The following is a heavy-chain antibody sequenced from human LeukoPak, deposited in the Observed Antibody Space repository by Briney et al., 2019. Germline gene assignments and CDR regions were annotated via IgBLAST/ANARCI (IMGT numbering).Heavy chain of an antibody. CDR3: ARAEDTAMVYFDY. CDR2: INPNSGGT. D-gene: IGHD5-18*01. J-gene: IGHJ4*02. CDR1: GYTFTRYY. V-gene: IGHV1-2*04. Sequence: ASVKVSCKASGYTFTRYYMHWVRQAPGQGREWMGWINPNSGGTNYAQKFQGWVTMTRDTSISTAYMELSRLRSDDTAVYYCARAEDTAMVYFDYWGQGTLVTASS.